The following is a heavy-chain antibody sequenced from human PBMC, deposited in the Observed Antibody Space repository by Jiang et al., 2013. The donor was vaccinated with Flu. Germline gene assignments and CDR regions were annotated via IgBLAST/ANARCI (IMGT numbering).Heavy chain of an antibody. Sequence: GAEVKKPGSSVKVSCKASGGTFSSYAISWVRQAPGQGLEWMGGIIPIFGTANYAQKFQGRVTITADESTSTAYMELSSLRSEDTAVYYCARDPRITIFGVVIPYFDYWGQGTLVTVSS. J-gene: IGHJ4*02. D-gene: IGHD3-3*01. V-gene: IGHV1-69*01. CDR2: IIPIFGTA. CDR3: ARDPRITIFGVVIPYFDY. CDR1: GGTFSSYA.